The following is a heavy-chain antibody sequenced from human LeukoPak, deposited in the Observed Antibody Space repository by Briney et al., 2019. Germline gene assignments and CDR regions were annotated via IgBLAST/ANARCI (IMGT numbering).Heavy chain of an antibody. CDR1: GYTFTGYG. CDR3: ARDLGQYYDILTGYAYLDY. Sequence: GASVKVSCKASGYTFTGYGISWVRQAPGQGLEWMGWISAYNGNTNFTQKLQGRDTMTTDTSTSTAYMELRSLRSDDTAVYYCARDLGQYYDILTGYAYLDYWGQGTLVTVSS. CDR2: ISAYNGNT. D-gene: IGHD3-9*01. J-gene: IGHJ4*02. V-gene: IGHV1-18*01.